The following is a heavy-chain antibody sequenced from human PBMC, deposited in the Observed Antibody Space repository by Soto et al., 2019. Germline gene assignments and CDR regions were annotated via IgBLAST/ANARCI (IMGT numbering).Heavy chain of an antibody. J-gene: IGHJ4*02. CDR3: ARTHSGSYYSVFNY. D-gene: IGHD1-26*01. CDR1: NFSISSGYY. Sequence: PSETLSLTCVVSNFSISSGYYWGWIRQSPGKGLEWIASIYRSGTTSYNPSLKSRVTISVDPSKNQFSLMLTAVTAADTAVYYCARTHSGSYYSVFNYWGRGSLVTASS. CDR2: IYRSGTT. V-gene: IGHV4-38-2*01.